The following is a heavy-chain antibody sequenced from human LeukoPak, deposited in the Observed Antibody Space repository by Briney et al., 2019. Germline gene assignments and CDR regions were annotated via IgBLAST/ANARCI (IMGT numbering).Heavy chain of an antibody. D-gene: IGHD3-10*01. V-gene: IGHV3-20*04. CDR3: ARLFNFYGSGTYYPFDS. CDR1: GFTFPDYG. J-gene: IGHJ4*02. CDR2: VDLNGGST. Sequence: GGSLRLSCAAPGFTFPDYGMSWVRLAPGKGLEWVSGVDLNGGSTHYADSVKGRFTISRDNANNSLYLQMNTLRAEDTALYYCARLFNFYGSGTYYPFDSWGQGALVTVSS.